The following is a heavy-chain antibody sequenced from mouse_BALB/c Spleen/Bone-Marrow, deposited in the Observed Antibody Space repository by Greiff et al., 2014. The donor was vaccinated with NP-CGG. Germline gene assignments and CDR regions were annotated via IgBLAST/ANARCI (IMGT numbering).Heavy chain of an antibody. J-gene: IGHJ3*01. Sequence: EVQRVESGGGLVQPGGSLKLSCAASGFTFSSYGMSWVRQTPDKRLGLVATINSNGGSTYYPDSVKGRFTISRDNAKNTLYLQMSSLKSEDTAMYYCARDMITTRGFAYWGQGTLVTVSA. V-gene: IGHV5-6-3*01. CDR1: GFTFSSYG. CDR2: INSNGGST. CDR3: ARDMITTRGFAY. D-gene: IGHD2-4*01.